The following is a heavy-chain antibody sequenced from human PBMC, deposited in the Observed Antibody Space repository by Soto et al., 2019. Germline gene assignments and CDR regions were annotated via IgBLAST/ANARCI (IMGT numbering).Heavy chain of an antibody. CDR3: ARHRGYYDILTGYYTELNFDY. CDR2: IYYSGTT. CDR1: GGSISSSSYY. J-gene: IGHJ4*02. D-gene: IGHD3-9*01. V-gene: IGHV4-39*01. Sequence: SETLALTCTVSGGSISSSSYYWGWIRQPPGKGLEWIGSIYYSGTTYYNPSLKSRVTISVDTSKNQFSLKLSSVTAADTAVYYCARHRGYYDILTGYYTELNFDYWGQGTLVTVSS.